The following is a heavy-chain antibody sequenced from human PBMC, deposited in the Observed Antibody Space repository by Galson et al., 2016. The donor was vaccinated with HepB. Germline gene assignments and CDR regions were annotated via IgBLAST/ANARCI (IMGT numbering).Heavy chain of an antibody. CDR3: ARMEGYGSNWDNFDS. CDR1: GDSVSSNSAA. D-gene: IGHD6-13*01. Sequence: CAISGDSVSSNSAAWNWIRQSPSRGLEWLGRTYYRSRWYNDYAVSVKSRITIKPDTSKNQFSLQLNSVTPEDTAVYYCARMEGYGSNWDNFDSWGQGTPVTVSS. CDR2: TYYRSRWYN. J-gene: IGHJ4*02. V-gene: IGHV6-1*01.